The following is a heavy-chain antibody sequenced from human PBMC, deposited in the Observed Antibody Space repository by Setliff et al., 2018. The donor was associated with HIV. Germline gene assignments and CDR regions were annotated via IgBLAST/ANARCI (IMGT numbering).Heavy chain of an antibody. CDR3: VRDKWLVPDTFDI. CDR2: INWNGGST. V-gene: IGHV3-20*04. J-gene: IGHJ3*02. Sequence: GGSLRLSCAVSGFTFEDYGMSWVRQAPGKGLEWVSGINWNGGSTGYVDSVKGRFTISRDNGKNSLYLQMNSLRAEDMALYYCVRDKWLVPDTFDIWGQGTMVTVSS. CDR1: GFTFEDYG. D-gene: IGHD6-19*01.